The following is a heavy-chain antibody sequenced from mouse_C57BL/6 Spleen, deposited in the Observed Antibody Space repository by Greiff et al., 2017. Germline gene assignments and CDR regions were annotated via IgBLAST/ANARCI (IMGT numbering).Heavy chain of an antibody. V-gene: IGHV1-52*01. Sequence: QVQLQQPGAELVRPGSSVKLSCKASGYTFTSYWMHWVKQRPIQGLEWIGNIDPSVSETHYNQKFKDKATLTVDKSSSTAYMQLSSLTSEDSAVYYCARYYGNPYGYFDVWGTGTTVTVSS. CDR2: IDPSVSET. CDR1: GYTFTSYW. CDR3: ARYYGNPYGYFDV. J-gene: IGHJ1*03. D-gene: IGHD2-1*01.